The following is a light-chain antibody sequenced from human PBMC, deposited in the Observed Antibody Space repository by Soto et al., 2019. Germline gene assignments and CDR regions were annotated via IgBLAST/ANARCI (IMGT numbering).Light chain of an antibody. J-gene: IGLJ1*01. CDR2: EVT. V-gene: IGLV2-23*02. CDR3: FSYAGDSVYV. CDR1: NSVVGSYNL. Sequence: QSVLTQPASVSGSPRQSITISCTGTNSVVGSYNLVSWFQQHPGKAPKLVIYEVTKRPSGVSDRFSGSKSGNTASLTISGLQAEDEADYYCFSYAGDSVYVFGTGTKVTVL.